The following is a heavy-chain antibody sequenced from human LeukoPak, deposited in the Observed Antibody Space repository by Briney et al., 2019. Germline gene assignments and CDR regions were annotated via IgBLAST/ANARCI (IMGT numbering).Heavy chain of an antibody. J-gene: IGHJ3*01. V-gene: IGHV3-74*01. CDR3: ARTVGYRAIDL. CDR2: INSDESNT. Sequence: RRSLRPSCAASGFTFSIYWTHSGRQAPRKRLVWVSRINSDESNTDYADSVKGRFTISRDNAKNTLYLQMNSLRADDTAVYYCARTVGYRAIDLWGQGTMVTVSS. CDR1: GFTFSIYW. D-gene: IGHD4-23*01.